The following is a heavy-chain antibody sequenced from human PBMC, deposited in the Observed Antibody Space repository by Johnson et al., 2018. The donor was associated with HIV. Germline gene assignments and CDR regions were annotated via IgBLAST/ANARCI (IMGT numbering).Heavy chain of an antibody. Sequence: QVQLVESGGGVVQPGRSLRLSCAASGFTFSSYGMHWVRQAPGKGLEWVAVIPYDGSNKYYADSVKGRFTLSSDHSKNTLYLQMGSLRADDMAGYYCGRGSGQWLAAGLIQGTAFDIWGQGTMVTVSS. J-gene: IGHJ3*02. CDR1: GFTFSSYG. CDR2: IPYDGSNK. V-gene: IGHV3-30*03. CDR3: GRGSGQWLAAGLIQGTAFDI. D-gene: IGHD6-19*01.